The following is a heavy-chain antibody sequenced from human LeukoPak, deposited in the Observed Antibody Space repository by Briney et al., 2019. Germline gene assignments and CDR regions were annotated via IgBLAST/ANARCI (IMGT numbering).Heavy chain of an antibody. D-gene: IGHD3-22*01. Sequence: GESLRISCEGSGYSFTSYWIGWVRQMPGKGLEWMGIIYPGDSDTRYSPSFQGQVTISADKSISTAYLQWSSLKASDTAMYYCARGLDSSGHLDAFDIWGQGTLVTVSS. J-gene: IGHJ3*02. V-gene: IGHV5-51*01. CDR2: IYPGDSDT. CDR3: ARGLDSSGHLDAFDI. CDR1: GYSFTSYW.